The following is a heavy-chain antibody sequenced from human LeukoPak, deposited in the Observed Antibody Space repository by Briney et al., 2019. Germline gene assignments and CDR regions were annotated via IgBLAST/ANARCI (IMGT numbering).Heavy chain of an antibody. CDR3: ARADGHTWHYFDY. J-gene: IGHJ4*02. D-gene: IGHD5-24*01. V-gene: IGHV4-38-2*02. CDR2: IHQSGST. Sequence: PSETLSLTCTVSGYSISSDYYWGWIRQSPGKGLEWIGNIHQSGSTYYNPSLRSRLTMSVDMSKNQFSLKLSSVTAADTAVYYCARADGHTWHYFDYWGQGTLVTVSS. CDR1: GYSISSDYY.